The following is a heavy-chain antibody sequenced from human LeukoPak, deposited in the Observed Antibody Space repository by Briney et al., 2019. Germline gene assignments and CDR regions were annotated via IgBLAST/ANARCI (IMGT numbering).Heavy chain of an antibody. V-gene: IGHV4-38-2*02. D-gene: IGHD4-17*01. CDR3: ARGMTTVTPFDY. Sequence: SETLSLTCTVSVYSISSCYYWGWIRQPPGKGLEWIGNIYHSGSTYYNPSLKSRVTISLDTSKNQFSLKLSSVTAADTAMYYCARGMTTVTPFDYWGQGTLVTVSS. J-gene: IGHJ4*02. CDR2: IYHSGST. CDR1: VYSISSCYY.